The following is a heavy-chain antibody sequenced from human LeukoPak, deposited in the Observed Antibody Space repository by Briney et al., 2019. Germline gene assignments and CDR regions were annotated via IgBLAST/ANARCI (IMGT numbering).Heavy chain of an antibody. Sequence: GGSLTLSCPAYALRTRIYSMGWVRQAPGKGLEWVSYIGSASIYANYVKGRFTISGDNAKNTLYLRMNSLRAEDTAVYYCARDGPPAGAGDFDYWGQGTPVTVPS. CDR3: ARDGPPAGAGDFDY. CDR2: IGSASI. V-gene: IGHV3-48*01. CDR1: ALRTRIYS. D-gene: IGHD2-2*01. J-gene: IGHJ4*02.